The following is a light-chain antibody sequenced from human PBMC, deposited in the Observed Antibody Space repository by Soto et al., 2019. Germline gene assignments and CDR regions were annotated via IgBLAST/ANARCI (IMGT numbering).Light chain of an antibody. V-gene: IGLV2-14*01. CDR1: SSDVGGYNY. CDR2: EVS. CDR3: SSYAGSYRYV. Sequence: QSVLTQPASVSGSPGQSITISCTGTSSDVGGYNYVSWYQQHPGKAPKLMIYEVSNRPSGVSNRFSGSKSGNTASLTISGLQAEDEADYYCSSYAGSYRYVFGTGTKVTVL. J-gene: IGLJ1*01.